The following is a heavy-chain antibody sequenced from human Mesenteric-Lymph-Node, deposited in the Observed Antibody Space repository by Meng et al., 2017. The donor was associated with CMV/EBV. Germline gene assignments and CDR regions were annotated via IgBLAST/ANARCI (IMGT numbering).Heavy chain of an antibody. Sequence: SETLSLTCTVSGGSISSSSYYWGWIRQPPGKGLEWIGSIYYSGSTYYNPSLKSRVTISVDTSKNQFSLKLSSVTAADTAVYYCARAVPNDFWSGYYGYYYYYYGMDVWGQGTTVTVSS. D-gene: IGHD3-3*01. J-gene: IGHJ6*02. CDR1: GGSISSSSYY. CDR3: ARAVPNDFWSGYYGYYYYYYGMDV. CDR2: IYYSGST. V-gene: IGHV4-39*07.